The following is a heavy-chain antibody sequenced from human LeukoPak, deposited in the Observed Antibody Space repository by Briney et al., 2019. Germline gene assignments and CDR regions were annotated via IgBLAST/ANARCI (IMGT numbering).Heavy chain of an antibody. J-gene: IGHJ5*02. D-gene: IGHD2-2*01. CDR1: GGSISSSSYY. V-gene: IGHV4-39*07. CDR2: IYHSGST. Sequence: RSSETLSLTCTVSGGSISSSSYYWGWIRQPPGKGLEWIGSIYHSGSTYYNPSLKSRVTISVDRSKNQFSLKLSSVTAADTAVYYCARDGTYQLLPFDPWGQGTLVTVSS. CDR3: ARDGTYQLLPFDP.